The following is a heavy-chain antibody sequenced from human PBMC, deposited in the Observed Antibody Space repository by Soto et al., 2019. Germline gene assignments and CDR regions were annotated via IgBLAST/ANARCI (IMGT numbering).Heavy chain of an antibody. CDR1: GGSISSSRYY. Sequence: SETLSLNCTVSGGSISSSRYYWGLIRQPPGKGLEWIGSIYYSGSTYYNPSLKSRVTISVDTSKNQFSLKLSSVTAADTAVYYCARHDKLAYCGGDCYSVFEYWGQGTLVTVSS. CDR2: IYYSGST. CDR3: ARHDKLAYCGGDCYSVFEY. J-gene: IGHJ4*02. V-gene: IGHV4-39*01. D-gene: IGHD2-21*01.